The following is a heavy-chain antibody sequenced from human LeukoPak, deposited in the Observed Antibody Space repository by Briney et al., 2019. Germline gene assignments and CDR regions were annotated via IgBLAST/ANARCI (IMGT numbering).Heavy chain of an antibody. D-gene: IGHD6-13*01. CDR3: ARVRGNSCDY. Sequence: ASVKVSCKTSGYTLSDYYMHWVRQAPGQGPEWMGWIRGDTGDTDSPQKFQGRVAMTRDTSTNTAYMELSRLRYDDTAMYFCARVRGNSCDYWGQGTLVTVSS. CDR2: IRGDTGDT. J-gene: IGHJ4*02. V-gene: IGHV1-2*02. CDR1: GYTLSDYY.